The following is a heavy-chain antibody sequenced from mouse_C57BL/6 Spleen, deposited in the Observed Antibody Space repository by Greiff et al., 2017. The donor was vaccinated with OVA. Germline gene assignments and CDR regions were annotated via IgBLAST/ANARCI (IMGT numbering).Heavy chain of an antibody. Sequence: QVQLQQPGAELVRPGSSVKLSCKASGYTFTSYWMHWVKQRPIQGLEWIGNIDPSDSDTHYNQKFKDKATLTVDKSSSTAYMQLSSLTSEDSAVYYCARGGYGGFAYWGQGTLVTVSA. J-gene: IGHJ3*01. V-gene: IGHV1-52*01. D-gene: IGHD1-1*01. CDR3: ARGGYGGFAY. CDR2: IDPSDSDT. CDR1: GYTFTSYW.